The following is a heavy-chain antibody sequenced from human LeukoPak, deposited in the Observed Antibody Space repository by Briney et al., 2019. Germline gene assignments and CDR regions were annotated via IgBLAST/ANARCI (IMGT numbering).Heavy chain of an antibody. CDR1: GGSFSSHY. CDR3: ARDPTTVTKGLDL. V-gene: IGHV4-59*11. J-gene: IGHJ3*01. CDR2: ISYIGST. D-gene: IGHD4-17*01. Sequence: SETLSLTCTVSGGSFSSHYWSWIRQPPGKGLEWIGYISYIGSTNYNPSLKSRVTISVDTSKNQFSLKLSSVTAADAAVFFCARDPTTVTKGLDLWGQGTMVTVSS.